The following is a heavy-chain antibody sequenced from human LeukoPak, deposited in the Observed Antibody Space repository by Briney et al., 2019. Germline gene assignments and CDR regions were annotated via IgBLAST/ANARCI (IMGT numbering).Heavy chain of an antibody. CDR3: ASSSWYRDYYYYGMDV. J-gene: IGHJ6*02. D-gene: IGHD6-13*01. V-gene: IGHV3-30-3*01. Sequence: GRSLRLSCAASGFTFSSYAMHWVRQAPGKGLEWVAVISYDGSSKYYADSVKGRLTISRDNSKNTLYLQMNSLRAEDTAVYYCASSSWYRDYYYYGMDVWGQGTTVTVSS. CDR1: GFTFSSYA. CDR2: ISYDGSSK.